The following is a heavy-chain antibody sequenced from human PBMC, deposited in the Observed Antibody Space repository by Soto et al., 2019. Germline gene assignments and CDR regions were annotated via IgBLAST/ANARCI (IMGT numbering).Heavy chain of an antibody. CDR3: ARGGIVATLYYFDY. Sequence: EVQLVESGGGLVKPGGSLRLSCAASGFSFGSYSMNWVRQAPGKGLEWVASISSGSSYIYYADSVKGRFSISRDNGQNSLHLQMNSLRAEDTAVYYCARGGIVATLYYFDYGGQGTLVTVSS. J-gene: IGHJ4*02. V-gene: IGHV3-21*02. D-gene: IGHD5-12*01. CDR2: ISSGSSYI. CDR1: GFSFGSYS.